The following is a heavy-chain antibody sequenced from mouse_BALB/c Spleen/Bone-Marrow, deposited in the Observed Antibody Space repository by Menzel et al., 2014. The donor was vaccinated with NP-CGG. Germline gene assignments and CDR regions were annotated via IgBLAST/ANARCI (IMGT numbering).Heavy chain of an antibody. D-gene: IGHD2-14*01. V-gene: IGHV14-3*02. CDR1: GSNIXDTY. CDR3: AYYRYDEGGFAF. Sequence: VHVKQSGAELVKPGASVKLSCTASGSNIXDTYMHWVKQRPEQGLEWIVGIDPANGNTKYDPKFQGKATITADTSSNTAYLQLSSLTSEDTAVYYCAYYRYDEGGFAFWGQGTLVTVSA. CDR2: IDPANGNT. J-gene: IGHJ3*01.